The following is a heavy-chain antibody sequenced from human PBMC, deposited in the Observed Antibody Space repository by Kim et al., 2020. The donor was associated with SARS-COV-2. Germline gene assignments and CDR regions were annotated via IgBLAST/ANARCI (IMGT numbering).Heavy chain of an antibody. D-gene: IGHD3-16*01. CDR1: GGSISSYY. V-gene: IGHV4-59*01. CDR3: PREWGTAAQWYFDL. Sequence: SETLSLTCTVSGGSISSYYWSWIRQPPGKGLEWIGFVSYTGSTNYNPSLKSRVTISVDTSKNQFSLKLSSVTTADTALYYCPREWGTAAQWYFDLWGRGT. J-gene: IGHJ2*01. CDR2: VSYTGST.